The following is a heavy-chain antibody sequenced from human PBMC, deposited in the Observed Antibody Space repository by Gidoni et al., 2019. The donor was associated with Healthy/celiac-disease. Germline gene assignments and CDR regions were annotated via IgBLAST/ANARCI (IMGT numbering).Heavy chain of an antibody. CDR2: IGYNGSNK. CDR3: AREGYSYGYGGEWYYYYYMDV. V-gene: IGHV3-33*01. D-gene: IGHD5-18*01. Sequence: QVQLVESGGVVVQPGRSLRLSCAASGFTFSSYGMHWVRQAPAKGLGGVAVIGYNGSNKYYADSVKGRLTISRDNSKNTLYLQMKSLRAEDTAMYYCAREGYSYGYGGEWYYYYYMDVWGKGTTVTVSS. J-gene: IGHJ6*03. CDR1: GFTFSSYG.